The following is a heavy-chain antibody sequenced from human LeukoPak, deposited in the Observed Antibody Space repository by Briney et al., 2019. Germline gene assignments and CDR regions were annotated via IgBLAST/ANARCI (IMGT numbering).Heavy chain of an antibody. J-gene: IGHJ4*02. V-gene: IGHV3-23*01. D-gene: IGHD3-3*01. CDR1: GFTFSSYA. Sequence: GGSLRLSCAASGFTFSSYAMNWVRQAPGKGLEWVSGISGSGGSTYYADSVKGRFTISRDNSKNTVYLQMNSLRAEDTAVYYCAKDNDFWSGPNLYFDYWGQGTLVTVSS. CDR2: ISGSGGST. CDR3: AKDNDFWSGPNLYFDY.